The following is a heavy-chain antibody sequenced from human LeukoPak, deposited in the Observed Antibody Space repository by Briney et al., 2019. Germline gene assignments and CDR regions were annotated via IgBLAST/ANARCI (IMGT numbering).Heavy chain of an antibody. J-gene: IGHJ3*02. V-gene: IGHV4-4*07. CDR3: TRDGARGSRGDAFDI. Sequence: SETLSLTCTVSGDSITNYYWAWIRQPAGKGLELIGRIFTSGFTTYDPSLKSRVSMSFDTSNNQFSLKLNSLTAADTAVYYCTRDGARGSRGDAFDIWGQGTMVPVSS. CDR2: IFTSGFT. CDR1: GDSITNYY. D-gene: IGHD3-10*01.